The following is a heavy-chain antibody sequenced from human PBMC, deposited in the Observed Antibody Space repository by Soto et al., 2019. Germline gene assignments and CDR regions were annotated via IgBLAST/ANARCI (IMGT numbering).Heavy chain of an antibody. CDR1: GFTFSSYG. CDR2: ISYDGSNK. Sequence: GGCLTRSRAAAGFTFSSYGMHWVRQAPGKGLEWVAVISYDGSNKYYADSVKGRFTISRDNSKNTLYLQMNSLRAEDTAVYYCATFGTYYYDSSGYTDYWGHVTLFTV. J-gene: IGHJ4*01. CDR3: ATFGTYYYDSSGYTDY. D-gene: IGHD3-22*01. V-gene: IGHV3-30*03.